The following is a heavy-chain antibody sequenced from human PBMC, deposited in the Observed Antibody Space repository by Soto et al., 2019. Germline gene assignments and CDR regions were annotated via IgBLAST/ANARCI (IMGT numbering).Heavy chain of an antibody. Sequence: QVQLVQSGAEVKKPGASVKVSCKASGYTFTSYGISWVRQAPGQGLEWMGWISAYNGNTNYAQKLPGRVTMTTDTSASTAYMELRSLRSDDTAVYYCSKAFKGVQWAPVYYYGMDVWGQGTTVTVSS. V-gene: IGHV1-18*01. CDR3: SKAFKGVQWAPVYYYGMDV. D-gene: IGHD1-26*01. J-gene: IGHJ6*02. CDR1: GYTFTSYG. CDR2: ISAYNGNT.